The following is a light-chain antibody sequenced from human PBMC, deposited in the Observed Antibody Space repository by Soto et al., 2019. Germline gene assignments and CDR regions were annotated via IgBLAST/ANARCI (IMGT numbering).Light chain of an antibody. J-gene: IGLJ1*01. CDR2: EVS. CDR1: SSDVGGYNY. Sequence: QSALTQPTSASGSPGQSVTISCTGTSSDVGGYNYVSWYKQHPGKAPELIIYEVSKRPSGVPDRFSGSKSGNTASLTVSGLHSEDEAAYYCHSYAGGNNFVVFGTGTKLTVL. CDR3: HSYAGGNNFVV. V-gene: IGLV2-8*01.